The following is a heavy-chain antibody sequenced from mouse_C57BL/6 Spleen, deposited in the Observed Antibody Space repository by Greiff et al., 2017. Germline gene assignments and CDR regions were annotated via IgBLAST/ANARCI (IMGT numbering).Heavy chain of an antibody. V-gene: IGHV1-50*01. CDR3: AISGSRDDYFDY. Sequence: QVQLQQPGAELVKPGASVKLSCKASGYTFTSYWMQWVNQRPGQGLEWIGEIDPSDSYTNYNQKFKGKAPLTVDTSSSTAYMQLSSLTSEDSAVYYCAISGSRDDYFDYWGQGTTLTVSA. CDR2: IDPSDSYT. D-gene: IGHD1-1*01. CDR1: GYTFTSYW. J-gene: IGHJ2*01.